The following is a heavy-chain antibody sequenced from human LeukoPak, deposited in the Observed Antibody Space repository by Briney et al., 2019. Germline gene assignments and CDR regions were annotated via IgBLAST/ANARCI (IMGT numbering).Heavy chain of an antibody. D-gene: IGHD3-10*01. CDR3: ARQISGSYPLDY. CDR2: ISVYNAKT. V-gene: IGHV1-18*04. Sequence: GASVKLSCKASGYTFSTYGISWVRQAPGQGLEWMGWISVYNAKTDYAQKLQGRVTMTTDTSTSTAYMELRSLGSDDTAVYYCARQISGSYPLDYWGQGTLVTVSS. CDR1: GYTFSTYG. J-gene: IGHJ4*02.